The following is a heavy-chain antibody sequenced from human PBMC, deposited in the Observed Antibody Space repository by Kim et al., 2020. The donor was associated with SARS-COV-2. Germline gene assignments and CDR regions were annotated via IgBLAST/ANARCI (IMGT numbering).Heavy chain of an antibody. V-gene: IGHV3-33*01. CDR3: ARSSIRIAVAPLNMDAFDI. Sequence: GGSLRLSCAASGFTFSSYGMHWVRQAPGKGLEWVAVIWYDGSNKYYADSVKGRFTISRDNSKNTLYLQMNSLRAEDTAVYYCARSSIRIAVAPLNMDAFDIWGQGTMVTVSS. CDR1: GFTFSSYG. J-gene: IGHJ3*02. CDR2: IWYDGSNK. D-gene: IGHD6-19*01.